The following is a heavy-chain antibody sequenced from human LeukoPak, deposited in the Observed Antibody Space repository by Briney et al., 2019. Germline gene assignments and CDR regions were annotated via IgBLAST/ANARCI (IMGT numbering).Heavy chain of an antibody. J-gene: IGHJ4*02. D-gene: IGHD4-23*01. CDR1: GGSISSYY. V-gene: IGHV4-59*01. Sequence: SETLSLTCIVSGGSISSYYWSWIRQPPGKGLEWIGYIYYSGSTNYNPSLKSRVTISVDTSKNQFSLKLSSVTAADTAVYYCATYGGNSGPLFDYWGQGTLVTVSS. CDR2: IYYSGST. CDR3: ATYGGNSGPLFDY.